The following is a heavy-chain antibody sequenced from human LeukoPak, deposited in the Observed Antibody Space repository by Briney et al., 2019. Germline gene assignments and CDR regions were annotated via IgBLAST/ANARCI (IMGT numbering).Heavy chain of an antibody. CDR1: GGSINNGGYY. J-gene: IGHJ6*03. Sequence: SQTLSLTCTVSGGSINNGGYYWSWIRQHPGKGLEWIGYIYYSGSTNYNPSLKSRVTISVDTSKNQFSLKLSSVTAADTAVYYCARVLRFLGWPYMDVWGKGTTVTVSS. CDR2: IYYSGST. V-gene: IGHV4-31*03. D-gene: IGHD3-3*01. CDR3: ARVLRFLGWPYMDV.